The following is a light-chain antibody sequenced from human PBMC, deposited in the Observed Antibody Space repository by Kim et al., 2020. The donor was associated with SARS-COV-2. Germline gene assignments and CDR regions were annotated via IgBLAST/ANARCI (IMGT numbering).Light chain of an antibody. J-gene: IGKJ1*01. Sequence: ALVGERVTVSCRSRQSISTWFGCYQQKPGKVPKLLISDACRLKRGVPSRFSGSGAGTEFTLTISSLQPDDFATYCCQQYNSYSRTFGQGTKVDIK. CDR1: QSISTW. CDR3: QQYNSYSRT. CDR2: DAC. V-gene: IGKV1-5*01.